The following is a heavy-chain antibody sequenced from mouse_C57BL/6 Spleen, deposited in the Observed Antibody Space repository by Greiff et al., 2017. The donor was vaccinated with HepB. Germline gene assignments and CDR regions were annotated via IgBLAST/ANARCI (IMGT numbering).Heavy chain of an antibody. D-gene: IGHD2-10*01. CDR2: INPNNGGT. CDR1: GYTFTDYY. V-gene: IGHV1-26*01. CDR3: ASPLLYYAMDY. Sequence: EVQLQQSGPELVKPGASVKISCKASGYTFTDYYMNWVKQSHGKSLEWIGDINPNNGGTSYNQKFKGKATLTVDKSSSTAYMELRSQTSEDSAVYYCASPLLYYAMDYWGQGTSVTVSS. J-gene: IGHJ4*01.